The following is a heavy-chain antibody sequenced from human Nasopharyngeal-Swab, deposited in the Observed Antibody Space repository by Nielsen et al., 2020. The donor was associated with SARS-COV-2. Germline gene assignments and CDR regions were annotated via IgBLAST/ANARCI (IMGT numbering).Heavy chain of an antibody. J-gene: IGHJ6*02. V-gene: IGHV4-34*01. CDR2: INHSGST. Sequence: WIRQPPGKGLEWIGEINHSGSTNYNPSLKSRVTISVGTSKNQFSLKLSSVTAADTAVYYCARGTVYYYDSSGYYYYYYYGMDVRGQGTTVTVSS. D-gene: IGHD3-22*01. CDR3: ARGTVYYYDSSGYYYYYYYGMDV.